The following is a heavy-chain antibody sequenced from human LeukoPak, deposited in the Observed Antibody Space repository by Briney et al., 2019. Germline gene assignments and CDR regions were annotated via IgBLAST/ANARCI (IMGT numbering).Heavy chain of an antibody. Sequence: GESLKISCKGSGYNFTTYWIGWVRQMPGKGLEWMGIIYPGDSETRYSPPFQGQVTISADKSISTAYLQWSSLKASDTAMYYCARHDDNGDHFDYWGQGTLVTVSS. D-gene: IGHD4/OR15-4a*01. CDR2: IYPGDSET. J-gene: IGHJ4*02. CDR3: ARHDDNGDHFDY. CDR1: GYNFTTYW. V-gene: IGHV5-51*01.